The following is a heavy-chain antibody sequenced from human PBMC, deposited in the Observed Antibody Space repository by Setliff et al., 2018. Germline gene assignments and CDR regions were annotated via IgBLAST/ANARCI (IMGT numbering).Heavy chain of an antibody. Sequence: PGGSLRLSCAASGFTFSSYAMHWVRQAPGKGLEWVAVISYDGSNKYYADSVKGRFTISRDNSKNTVYLQMNSLRAEDTAVYYCAKDPSYSGSYEYLDYWGQGTLVTVSS. CDR1: GFTFSSYA. CDR2: ISYDGSNK. V-gene: IGHV3-30-3*01. J-gene: IGHJ4*02. CDR3: AKDPSYSGSYEYLDY. D-gene: IGHD1-26*01.